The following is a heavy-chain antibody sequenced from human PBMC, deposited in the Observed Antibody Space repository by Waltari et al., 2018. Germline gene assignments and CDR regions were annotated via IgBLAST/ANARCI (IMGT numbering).Heavy chain of an antibody. CDR2: VEPEDCQA. J-gene: IGHJ3*01. D-gene: IGHD3-10*01. V-gene: IGHV1-69-2*01. CDR3: ATALGDNTSASRPFHL. Sequence: EVQLRQSGAELRKPGTPVKISCKASGYTFSDYYIPGVKQAPGKVLQWVGLVEPEDCQAIYAEKFQGRVTITADTSTDTAYLELSSLTSEDTAVFYCATALGDNTSASRPFHLWGQGTVITVSS. CDR1: GYTFSDYY.